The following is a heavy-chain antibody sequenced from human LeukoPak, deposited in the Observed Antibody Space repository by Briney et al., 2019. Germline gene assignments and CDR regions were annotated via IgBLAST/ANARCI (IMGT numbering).Heavy chain of an antibody. V-gene: IGHV4-59*01. D-gene: IGHD1-14*01. Sequence: SETLSLTCTVSGGSISGYYWSWIRQPPGKGLEWIGYIYYSGSTNYNPSLKSRVTISVDTSKNQFSLKLSSVTAADTAVYYCARERYYYFDYWGQGTLVTVSS. J-gene: IGHJ4*02. CDR2: IYYSGST. CDR3: ARERYYYFDY. CDR1: GGSISGYY.